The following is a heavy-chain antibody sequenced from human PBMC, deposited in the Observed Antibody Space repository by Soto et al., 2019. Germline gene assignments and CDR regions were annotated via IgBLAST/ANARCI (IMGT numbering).Heavy chain of an antibody. Sequence: SSETLSLTCSVSGGSISSGGYYWSWIRQHPGKGLEWIGSIYYSGSTYYNPSLKSRVTISVDTSKNQFSLKLSSVTAADTAVYYCYVRLGEFDYWGQGTLVTVSS. D-gene: IGHD3-16*01. CDR2: IYYSGST. CDR1: GGSISSGGYY. V-gene: IGHV4-39*01. J-gene: IGHJ4*02. CDR3: YVRLGEFDY.